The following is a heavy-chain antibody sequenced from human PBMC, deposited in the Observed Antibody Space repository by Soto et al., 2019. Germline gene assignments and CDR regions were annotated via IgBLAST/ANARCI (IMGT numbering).Heavy chain of an antibody. CDR3: ARALSWSGPDY. CDR1: GFTFSGYS. D-gene: IGHD3-3*01. V-gene: IGHV3-48*01. Sequence: GGSLRLSCVASGFTFSGYSMSWVRQAPGKGLEWISYITSSGSTIYYADSVKGRFTISRDNAKNSLYLQMNSLRAEDTAVYYCARALSWSGPDYWGQGTLVTVSS. CDR2: ITSSGSTI. J-gene: IGHJ4*02.